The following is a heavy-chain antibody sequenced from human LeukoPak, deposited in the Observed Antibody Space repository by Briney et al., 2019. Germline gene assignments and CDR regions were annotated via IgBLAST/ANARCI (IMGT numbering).Heavy chain of an antibody. CDR2: IYPGDSDT. D-gene: IGHD2-21*02. Sequence: GESLKISCKGSGYSFTSYWIGWVRQMPGKGLEWMGIIYPGDSDTRYSPSFQGQVTISADKSISTAYLQWSSLKASDTAMYYCARTYCGGDCSSWFDPWGQGTLVTVSS. J-gene: IGHJ5*02. CDR1: GYSFTSYW. CDR3: ARTYCGGDCSSWFDP. V-gene: IGHV5-51*01.